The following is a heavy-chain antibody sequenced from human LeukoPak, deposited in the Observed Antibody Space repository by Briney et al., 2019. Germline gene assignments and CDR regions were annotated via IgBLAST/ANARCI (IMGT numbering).Heavy chain of an antibody. D-gene: IGHD6-19*01. J-gene: IGHJ4*02. CDR3: ARGVGEQWLVPVFSDY. V-gene: IGHV4-39*01. CDR2: IYYSGST. Sequence: SETLSLTCTVSGGSISSSSYYWGWIRQPPGKGLEWIGSIYYSGSTYYNPSLKSRVTISVDTSKNQFSLKLSSVTAADTAVYYCARGVGEQWLVPVFSDYWGQGTLVTVSS. CDR1: GGSISSSSYY.